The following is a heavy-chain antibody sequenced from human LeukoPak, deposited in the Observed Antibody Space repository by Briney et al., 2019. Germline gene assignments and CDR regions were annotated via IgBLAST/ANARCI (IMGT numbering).Heavy chain of an antibody. CDR1: GVMFNTYW. Sequence: GRTLRLSRAVSGVMFNTYWMTRVPQAPSKELEFLTNIKPAGSETYHGESRTRRFTMSRDNTKNLVFLQMNSLRGEDAAVYHCGGFGYEAAVDLWGQGTLVTVSS. J-gene: IGHJ4*02. CDR2: IKPAGSET. V-gene: IGHV3-7*01. D-gene: IGHD6-13*01. CDR3: GGFGYEAAVDL.